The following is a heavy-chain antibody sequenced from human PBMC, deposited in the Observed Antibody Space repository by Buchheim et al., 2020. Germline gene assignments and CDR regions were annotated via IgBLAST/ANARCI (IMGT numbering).Heavy chain of an antibody. CDR2: IYHSGTT. CDR1: GDSIISTNW. CDR3: ARGELGSSGYYFDS. Sequence: QVQLQESGPGLVKPSGTLSLTCAVSGDSIISTNWWNWVRQPPGKGLEWIGEIYHSGTTYYNPSLRSRVTISVDKSKNQLSLILNSVTAADTAVYYCARGELGSSGYYFDSWGQGTL. J-gene: IGHJ4*02. D-gene: IGHD3-22*01. V-gene: IGHV4-4*02.